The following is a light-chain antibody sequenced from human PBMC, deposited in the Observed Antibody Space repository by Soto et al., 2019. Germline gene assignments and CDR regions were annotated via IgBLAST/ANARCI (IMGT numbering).Light chain of an antibody. V-gene: IGKV1-9*01. CDR2: AAS. CDR3: QQLKSYPIT. CDR1: QGSSTY. Sequence: IQLTQSPSFLSASVGDRVTITCRASQGSSTYLGWYQQKPGKAPNLLIYAASTLQDGVPSRFSGSGSGTEFTLTISSLQPEDCATYYCQQLKSYPITFGQGTRLEIK. J-gene: IGKJ5*01.